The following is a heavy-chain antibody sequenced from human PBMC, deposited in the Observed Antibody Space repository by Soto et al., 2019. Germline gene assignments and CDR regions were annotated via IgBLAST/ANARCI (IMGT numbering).Heavy chain of an antibody. CDR3: ARWIGANSGSYYTDYYYGMDV. D-gene: IGHD3-10*01. V-gene: IGHV4-31*03. CDR1: GGSISSGGYY. Sequence: QVQLQESGPGLVKPSQTLSLTCTVSGGSISSGGYYWSWIRQHPGKGLEWIGYIYYSGSTYYNPSLKSRVTISVDTSKNQFSLKLSSVTAADTAVCYCARWIGANSGSYYTDYYYGMDVWGQGTTVTVSS. J-gene: IGHJ6*02. CDR2: IYYSGST.